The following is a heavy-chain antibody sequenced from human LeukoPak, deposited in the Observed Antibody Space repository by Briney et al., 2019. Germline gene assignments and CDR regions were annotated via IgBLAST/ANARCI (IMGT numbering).Heavy chain of an antibody. Sequence: GASVKVSCKASGGTFSSYAISWVRQAPGQGLEWMGRIIPILGIANYAQKFQGRVTITADKSTSTAYMELSSLRSEDTAVYYCARFKCSGGSCYSVSFDYWGQGTLVTVSS. J-gene: IGHJ4*02. D-gene: IGHD2-15*01. CDR1: GGTFSSYA. CDR3: ARFKCSGGSCYSVSFDY. CDR2: IIPILGIA. V-gene: IGHV1-69*04.